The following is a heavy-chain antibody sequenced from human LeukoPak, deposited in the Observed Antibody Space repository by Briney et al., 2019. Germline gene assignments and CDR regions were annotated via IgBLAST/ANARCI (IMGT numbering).Heavy chain of an antibody. Sequence: SQTLSLTCAVSGGSISSGGYSWSWIRQPPGKGLEWIGYIYHSGSTYYNPSLKSRATISVDRSKNQFSLKLSSVTAADTAVYYCARADYDILTGYSYWYFDLWGRGTLVTVSS. CDR3: ARADYDILTGYSYWYFDL. V-gene: IGHV4-30-2*01. J-gene: IGHJ2*01. D-gene: IGHD3-9*01. CDR1: GGSISSGGYS. CDR2: IYHSGST.